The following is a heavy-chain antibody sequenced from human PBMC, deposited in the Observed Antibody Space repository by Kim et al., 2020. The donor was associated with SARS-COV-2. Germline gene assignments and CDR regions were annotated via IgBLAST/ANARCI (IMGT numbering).Heavy chain of an antibody. CDR2: ISSSSSTI. J-gene: IGHJ6*02. V-gene: IGHV3-48*02. CDR1: GFTFSSYS. Sequence: GGSLRLSCAASGFTFSSYSMNWVRQAPGKGLEWVSYISSSSSTIYYADSVKGRFTISRDNAKNSLYLQMNSLRDEDTAVYYCARGTDFWSGYRYGMDVWGQGTTVTVSS. CDR3: ARGTDFWSGYRYGMDV. D-gene: IGHD3-3*01.